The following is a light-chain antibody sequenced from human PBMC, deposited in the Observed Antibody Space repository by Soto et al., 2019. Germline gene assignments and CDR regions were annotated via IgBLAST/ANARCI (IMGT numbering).Light chain of an antibody. J-gene: IGKJ4*01. CDR2: NAS. Sequence: EIVLTQSPGTLSLSPGERATLSCRASQTVGRTYLAWYQQRPGQAPRLLIYNASYRAAGAPDRFSGSGSGTGFTLAISGLEPEDVAVYDCHHYAYSPLTFGGGTKVEIK. CDR1: QTVGRTY. V-gene: IGKV3-20*01. CDR3: HHYAYSPLT.